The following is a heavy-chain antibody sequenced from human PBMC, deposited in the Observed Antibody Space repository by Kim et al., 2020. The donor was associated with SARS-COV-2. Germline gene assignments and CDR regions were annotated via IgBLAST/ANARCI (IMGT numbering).Heavy chain of an antibody. CDR3: ARERIIERITMIEERRWDYYYYYGMDV. CDR1: GYTFTSYA. Sequence: ASVKVSCKASGYTFTSYAMHWVRQAPGQRLEWMGWINAGNGNTKYSQKFQGRVTITRDTSASTAYMELSSLRSEDTAVYYCARERIIERITMIEERRWDYYYYYGMDVWGQGTTVTVSS. V-gene: IGHV1-3*01. D-gene: IGHD3-22*01. J-gene: IGHJ6*02. CDR2: INAGNGNT.